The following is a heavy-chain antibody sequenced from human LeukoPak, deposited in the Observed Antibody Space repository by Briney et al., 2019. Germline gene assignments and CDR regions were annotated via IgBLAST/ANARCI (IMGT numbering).Heavy chain of an antibody. Sequence: PSETLSLTCTVAGYSISSGYYWGWIRQPPGKGLEWIGSIYHTGSTYSNPSLKSRVTISVDTSKNQFSLKLSSVTAADTAVYYCARAPIQYHFDYWGQGTLVTVSS. J-gene: IGHJ4*02. V-gene: IGHV4-38-2*02. CDR3: ARAPIQYHFDY. CDR1: GYSISSGYY. D-gene: IGHD4-11*01. CDR2: IYHTGST.